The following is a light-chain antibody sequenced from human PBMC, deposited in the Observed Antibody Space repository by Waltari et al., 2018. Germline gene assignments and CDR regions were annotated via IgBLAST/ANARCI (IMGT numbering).Light chain of an antibody. CDR1: QSVSRS. Sequence: EIVLTQSPGTLSLSPGERATLSCRASQSVSRSLAWYQQKRGQAPRLLIYGASSRATGVPDRFSGSGSGTDFSLTISRLEPEDFAVYYCQHYVRLPVSFGQGTKVEIK. J-gene: IGKJ1*01. V-gene: IGKV3-20*01. CDR2: GAS. CDR3: QHYVRLPVS.